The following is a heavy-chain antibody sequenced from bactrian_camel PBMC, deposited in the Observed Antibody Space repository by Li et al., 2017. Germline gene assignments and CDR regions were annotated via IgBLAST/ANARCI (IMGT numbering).Heavy chain of an antibody. Sequence: VQLVESGGGSVQAGGSLGLSCTASGHTYNIDCMGWFRQAPGKERDGVARIATGSGNTYYADSVKGRFTISQDNAKNTVYLQMNNLQPEDTATYYCAEGRGSRGEHCYSLNYWGQGTQVTVS. D-gene: IGHD6*01. J-gene: IGHJ4*01. CDR3: AEGRGSRGEHCYSLNY. V-gene: IGHV3S54*01. CDR2: IATGSGNT. CDR1: GHTYNIDC.